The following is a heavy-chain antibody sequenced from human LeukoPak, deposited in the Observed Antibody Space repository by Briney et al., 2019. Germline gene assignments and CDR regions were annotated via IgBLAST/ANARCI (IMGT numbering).Heavy chain of an antibody. CDR2: IYYSGST. Sequence: SETLSLTCTVSGGSISRNYWNWIRQSPGKGLEWIGFIYYSGSTNYNPSLESRVTISVDTSKNQFSLKLSSVTAADTAVYYCAREDSSGYRSDYWGQGTLVTVSS. CDR1: GGSISRNY. CDR3: AREDSSGYRSDY. J-gene: IGHJ4*02. D-gene: IGHD3-22*01. V-gene: IGHV4-59*08.